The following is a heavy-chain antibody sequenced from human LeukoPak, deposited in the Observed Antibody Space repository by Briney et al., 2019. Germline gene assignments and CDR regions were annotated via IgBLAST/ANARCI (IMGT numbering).Heavy chain of an antibody. Sequence: GASVKVSCKASGGTFSSYAISWVRQAPGQGLEWMGGIIPIFGTANYAQKFQGRVTITADESTSTAYVELSSLRSEDTAVYYCATHKGIAVAGTFDYWGQGTLVTVSS. J-gene: IGHJ4*02. D-gene: IGHD6-19*01. CDR1: GGTFSSYA. CDR2: IIPIFGTA. CDR3: ATHKGIAVAGTFDY. V-gene: IGHV1-69*13.